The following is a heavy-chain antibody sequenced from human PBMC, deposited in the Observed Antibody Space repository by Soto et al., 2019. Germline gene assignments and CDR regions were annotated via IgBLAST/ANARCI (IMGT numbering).Heavy chain of an antibody. CDR2: INAGNGNT. V-gene: IGHV1-3*01. D-gene: IGHD3-22*01. Sequence: GASVKVSCKASGYTFTSYAMQWVRQAPGQRLEWMGWINAGNGNTKYSQKFQGRVTITRDTSASTAYMELSSLRSEDTAVYYCARGFSYYYDSSGNFDYWGQGTLVTVSS. CDR1: GYTFTSYA. J-gene: IGHJ4*02. CDR3: ARGFSYYYDSSGNFDY.